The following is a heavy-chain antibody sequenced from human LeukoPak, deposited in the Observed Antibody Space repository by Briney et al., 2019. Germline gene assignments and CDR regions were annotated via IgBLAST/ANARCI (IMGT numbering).Heavy chain of an antibody. J-gene: IGHJ4*02. Sequence: SETLSLTCTVSGGSISTYYWSWIRRPPGKGLEWIAYIHASGPTNYNPSLKSRITISVDTSKNQFSLKLSSVTAADTAVYYCARHDAGIAARPFDNWGQGTLVTVSS. CDR3: ARHDAGIAARPFDN. CDR1: GGSISTYY. CDR2: IHASGPT. D-gene: IGHD6-6*01. V-gene: IGHV4-4*09.